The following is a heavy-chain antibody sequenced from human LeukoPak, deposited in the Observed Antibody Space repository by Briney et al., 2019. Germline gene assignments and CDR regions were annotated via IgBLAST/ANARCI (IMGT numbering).Heavy chain of an antibody. CDR3: ARDQPNYYDSSGYGMDV. J-gene: IGHJ6*02. CDR1: GFTFSNYA. CDR2: ISGTGGIT. V-gene: IGHV3-23*01. Sequence: GGSLRLSCAASGFTFSNYAMSWVRQAPGKGLEGVSGISGTGGITNYADSVKGRFTISRDNSKNTLYLQMNSLRAEDTAVYYCARDQPNYYDSSGYGMDVWGQGTTVTVSS. D-gene: IGHD3-22*01.